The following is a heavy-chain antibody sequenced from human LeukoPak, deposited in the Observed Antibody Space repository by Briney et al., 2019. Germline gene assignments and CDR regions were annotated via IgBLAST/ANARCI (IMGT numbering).Heavy chain of an antibody. V-gene: IGHV4-38-2*02. Sequence: PSETLSLTRTVSGYSISNGYYWAWIRQPPGKGLEWIGSIYLSGNTYYNPSLKSRVTISVDTSKNHFSLNLTSVTAADTALYYCARERVAGSSLDNWGQRTLVIVSS. CDR1: GYSISNGYY. CDR2: IYLSGNT. CDR3: ARERVAGSSLDN. D-gene: IGHD6-19*01. J-gene: IGHJ4*02.